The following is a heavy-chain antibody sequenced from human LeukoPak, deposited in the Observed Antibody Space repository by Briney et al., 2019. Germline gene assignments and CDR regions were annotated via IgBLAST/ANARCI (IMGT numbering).Heavy chain of an antibody. CDR1: GFTFSDYY. CDR2: ISSSGSTI. CDR3: ARDPGYSNGWVFDY. V-gene: IGHV3-11*04. D-gene: IGHD6-19*01. Sequence: KPGGSLRLSCAASGFTFSDYYMSWIRQAPGKGLEWVSYISSSGSTIYYADSVKGRFTFSRDNSKNTLFLEMNNLRADDTAVYFCARDPGYSNGWVFDYWGQGALVTVSS. J-gene: IGHJ4*02.